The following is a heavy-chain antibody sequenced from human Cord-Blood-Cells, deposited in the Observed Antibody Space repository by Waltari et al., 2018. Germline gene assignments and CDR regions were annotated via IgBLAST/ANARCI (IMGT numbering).Heavy chain of an antibody. CDR3: ARDRSIAARDAFDI. Sequence: QVQLVQCGAEVKKPGDSVQVSCNDSGNTFTGNHMHCVRQAPGQGLEWMGWIHPNSGGTNYAQKFQGRVTMTRDTSISTAYMELSRLRSDDTAVYYCARDRSIAARDAFDIWGQGTMVTVSS. J-gene: IGHJ3*02. V-gene: IGHV1-2*02. D-gene: IGHD6-6*01. CDR2: IHPNSGGT. CDR1: GNTFTGNH.